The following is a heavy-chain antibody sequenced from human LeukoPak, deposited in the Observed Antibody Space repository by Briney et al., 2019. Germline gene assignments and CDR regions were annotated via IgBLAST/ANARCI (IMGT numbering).Heavy chain of an antibody. CDR1: GYIFTSYN. V-gene: IGHV1-8*03. CDR2: MNPNSGDT. Sequence: GASVKVSCKASGYIFTSYNINWVRQATGQGLEWMGWMNPNSGDTDYAQNFQSRVTITRNTSISTAYMELSSLRSEDTAVYYCARAPTGSDAFDIWGQGTMVTVSS. CDR3: ARAPTGSDAFDI. D-gene: IGHD4-17*01. J-gene: IGHJ3*02.